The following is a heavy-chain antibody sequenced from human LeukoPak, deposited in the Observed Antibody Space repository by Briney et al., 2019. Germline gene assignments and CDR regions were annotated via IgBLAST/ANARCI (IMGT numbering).Heavy chain of an antibody. CDR1: GFTFSSYS. V-gene: IGHV3-21*01. J-gene: IGHJ6*02. Sequence: GGSLRLSCAASGFTFSSYSMNWVRQAPGKGLEWVSSISSSSSYIYYADSVKGRFTISRGNAKNSLYLQMNSLRAEDTAVYYCARVPLNYDFWSGYTYYYYYYGMDVWGQGTTVTVSS. CDR2: ISSSSSYI. CDR3: ARVPLNYDFWSGYTYYYYYYGMDV. D-gene: IGHD3-3*01.